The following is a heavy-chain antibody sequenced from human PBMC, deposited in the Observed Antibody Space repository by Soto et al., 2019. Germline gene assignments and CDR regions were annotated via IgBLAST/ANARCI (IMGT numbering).Heavy chain of an antibody. Sequence: SQTLSLTCAISGDSVSSNSAAWNWIRQSPSRGLEWLGRTYYRSKWYNDYAVSVKSRITINPDTSKNQFSLQLNSVTPEDTAVYYSARAFDHSGSYGFDYWGQGTLVTVSS. V-gene: IGHV6-1*01. J-gene: IGHJ4*02. CDR3: ARAFDHSGSYGFDY. CDR1: GDSVSSNSAA. D-gene: IGHD1-26*01. CDR2: TYYRSKWYN.